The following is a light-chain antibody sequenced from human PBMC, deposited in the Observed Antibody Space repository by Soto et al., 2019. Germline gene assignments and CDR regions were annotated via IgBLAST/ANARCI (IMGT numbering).Light chain of an antibody. J-gene: IGLJ2*01. CDR3: SSYTTSSTLV. Sequence: QSVLTQPASVSASPGQSITISCTGTSSDVGTYKYVSWYQHHPGKAPKLMIYDVSNRPSGVSNRFPGSKSGNTASLIISGLQTEDEADYYCSSYTTSSTLVFGGGTKVTVL. V-gene: IGLV2-14*03. CDR2: DVS. CDR1: SSDVGTYKY.